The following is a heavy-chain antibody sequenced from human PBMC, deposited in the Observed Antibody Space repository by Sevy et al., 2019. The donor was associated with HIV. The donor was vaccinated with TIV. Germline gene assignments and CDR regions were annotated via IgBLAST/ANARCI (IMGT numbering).Heavy chain of an antibody. CDR2: IYYNGHI. D-gene: IGHD1-26*01. CDR1: GGSITSLY. Sequence: SQTLSLTCTVSGGSITSLYWNWIRQPPGKGLEWFANIYYNGHINYNPSLKSRVTLSLDTSKNQFSLRRSSETAADKAIYYRAGENAWGRGYSWGQGTMVTVSS. V-gene: IGHV4-59*11. J-gene: IGHJ4*02. CDR3: AGENAWGRGYS.